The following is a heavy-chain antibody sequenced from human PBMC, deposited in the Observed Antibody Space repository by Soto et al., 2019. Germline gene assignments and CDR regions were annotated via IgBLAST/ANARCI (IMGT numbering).Heavy chain of an antibody. CDR3: AKHPFNPLVTPYWYFDV. D-gene: IGHD3-16*02. CDR1: GDSISRSANY. V-gene: IGHV4-39*01. CDR2: FYYGGKT. Sequence: QLQLQESGPGLVKASETLSLTCSVSGDSISRSANYWGWVRHSRGRGLEWIGSFYYGGKTYFNPSLRSLLSLSADTSKNQLSLRLTSVTAADTATYFCAKHPFNPLVTPYWYFDVWGRGTLVTVSS. J-gene: IGHJ2*01.